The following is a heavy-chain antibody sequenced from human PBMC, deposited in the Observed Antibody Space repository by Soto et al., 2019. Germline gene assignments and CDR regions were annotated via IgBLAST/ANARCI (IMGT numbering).Heavy chain of an antibody. V-gene: IGHV4-31*03. D-gene: IGHD3-10*01. Sequence: SETLSLTCTVSGGSISSGGYYWSWILQHPGKGLELIGYIYYGGITYYNPSLKSRVTISVDTSKNRFSLKLSSVTAADTAVYYCAGIRVFGYYYGTGSPNWFDPWGQGTLVTVSS. CDR1: GGSISSGGYY. CDR3: AGIRVFGYYYGTGSPNWFDP. J-gene: IGHJ5*02. CDR2: IYYGGIT.